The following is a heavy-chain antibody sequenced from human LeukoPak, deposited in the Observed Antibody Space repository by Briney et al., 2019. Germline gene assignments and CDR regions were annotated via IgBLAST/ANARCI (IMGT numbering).Heavy chain of an antibody. V-gene: IGHV3-11*01. CDR3: ARESSTWHPFDY. D-gene: IGHD6-13*01. J-gene: IGHJ4*02. Sequence: GGSLRLSCAASGFTFSNYYMSWIRQAPGKGLEWLSYISSSGGTIYYADSVKGRFTMSRDNAKNSLYLQMNSLRAEDTAVYYCARESSTWHPFDYWGQGTLVTVSS. CDR1: GFTFSNYY. CDR2: ISSSGGTI.